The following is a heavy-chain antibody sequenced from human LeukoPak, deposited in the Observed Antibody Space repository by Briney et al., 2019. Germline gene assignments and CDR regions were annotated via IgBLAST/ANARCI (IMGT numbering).Heavy chain of an antibody. CDR3: ARATSIAARLKAYYFDY. Sequence: PGGSLRLSCAASGFTFSSYSMNWVRQAPGKGLEWVSSISSSSSYIYYADSVKGRFTISRDNAKNSLYLQMNSLRAEDTAVYYCARATSIAARLKAYYFDYWGQGTLVTVSS. CDR1: GFTFSSYS. D-gene: IGHD6-6*01. J-gene: IGHJ4*02. V-gene: IGHV3-21*01. CDR2: ISSSSSYI.